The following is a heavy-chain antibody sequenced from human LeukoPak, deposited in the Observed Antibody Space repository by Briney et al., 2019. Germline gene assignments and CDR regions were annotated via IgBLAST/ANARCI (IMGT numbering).Heavy chain of an antibody. J-gene: IGHJ5*02. D-gene: IGHD3-10*01. CDR1: GYTFTSYG. V-gene: IGHV1-18*01. CDR2: ISAYNGNT. Sequence: ASVKVSCKASGYTFTSYGISWVRQAPGQGLEWMGWISAYNGNTNYAQKLQGRVTMTTDTTTSTAYMELRSLRSEDTAVYYCARDNSVGDIAWWFDPWGQGTLVTVSS. CDR3: ARDNSVGDIAWWFDP.